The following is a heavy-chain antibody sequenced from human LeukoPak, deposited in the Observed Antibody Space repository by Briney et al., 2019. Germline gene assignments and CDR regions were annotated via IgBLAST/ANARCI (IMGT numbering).Heavy chain of an antibody. CDR2: IYYSGST. V-gene: IGHV4-59*01. Sequence: SETLSLTCTVSGGSISSYYWSWIRQPPGKGLEWIGYIYYSGSTNYNPSLKSRVTISVDTSKNQFSLKLSPVTAADTAVYYCAKESGVYYFDYWGQGTLVTVSS. CDR3: AKESGVYYFDY. J-gene: IGHJ4*02. CDR1: GGSISSYY. D-gene: IGHD1-26*01.